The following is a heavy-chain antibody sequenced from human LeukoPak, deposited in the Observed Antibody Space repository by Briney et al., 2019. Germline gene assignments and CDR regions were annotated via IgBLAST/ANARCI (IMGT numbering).Heavy chain of an antibody. Sequence: GGSLRLSCAASGFTFSSYSMNWVRQAPGKGLEWVADIKQDGSEKYYVDSVKGRFTISRDNAKNSLYLQMDSLRAEDTAVYYCAREWLLWEDPGGFHPWGQGTLVTVSS. CDR1: GFTFSSYS. J-gene: IGHJ5*02. CDR3: AREWLLWEDPGGFHP. V-gene: IGHV3-7*01. CDR2: IKQDGSEK. D-gene: IGHD3-3*01.